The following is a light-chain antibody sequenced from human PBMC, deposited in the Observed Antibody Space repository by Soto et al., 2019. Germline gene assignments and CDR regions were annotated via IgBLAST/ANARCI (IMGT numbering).Light chain of an antibody. Sequence: MPMTQSPSTLSASLGDRFTITFRSSQSISSWLAWYQQKPGKAPKLLIYDASSLESGVPSRFSGSGSGTEFTLTISSLQPDDFATYYCQQYNSYSPWTFGQGTKVDNK. V-gene: IGKV1-5*01. CDR1: QSISSW. CDR2: DAS. CDR3: QQYNSYSPWT. J-gene: IGKJ1*01.